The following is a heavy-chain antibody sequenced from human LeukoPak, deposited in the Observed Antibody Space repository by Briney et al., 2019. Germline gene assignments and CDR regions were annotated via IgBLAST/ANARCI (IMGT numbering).Heavy chain of an antibody. CDR3: ARGPTMVRGVVNWYFDL. J-gene: IGHJ2*01. V-gene: IGHV4-31*03. D-gene: IGHD3-10*01. CDR2: IYYSGST. Sequence: SETLSLTCTVSGGSISSGGYYWSWIRQHPGKGLEWIGYIYYSGSTYYNPSLKSRVTISVDTSKNQFSLKLSSVTAEDTAVYYCARGPTMVRGVVNWYFDLWGRGTLVTVSS. CDR1: GGSISSGGYY.